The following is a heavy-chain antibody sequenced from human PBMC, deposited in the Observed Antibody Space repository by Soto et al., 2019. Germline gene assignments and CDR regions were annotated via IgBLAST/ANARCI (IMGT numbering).Heavy chain of an antibody. Sequence: GGSLRLSCAASGFTFSSYAMHWVRQAPGKGLEYVSAISSNGGSTYYANSVKGRFTISRDNSKNTLYLQMGSLRAEDMAVYYCAREEGYCSSTSCYAGTDYWGQGTLVTVSS. CDR2: ISSNGGST. CDR1: GFTFSSYA. V-gene: IGHV3-64*01. CDR3: AREEGYCSSTSCYAGTDY. J-gene: IGHJ4*02. D-gene: IGHD2-2*01.